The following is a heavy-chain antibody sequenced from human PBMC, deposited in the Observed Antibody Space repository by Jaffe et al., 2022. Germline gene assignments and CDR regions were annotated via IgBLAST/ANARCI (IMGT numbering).Heavy chain of an antibody. D-gene: IGHD3-10*01. CDR1: GFTFSSYG. V-gene: IGHV3-30*02. Sequence: QVQLVESGGGVVQPGGSLRLSCAASGFTFSSYGMHWVRQAPGKGLEWVAFIRYDGSNKYYADSVKGRFTISRDNSKNTLYLQMNSLRAEDTAVYYCAKDRAPYYYGSGSRYYFDYWGQGTLVTVSS. J-gene: IGHJ4*02. CDR3: AKDRAPYYYGSGSRYYFDY. CDR2: IRYDGSNK.